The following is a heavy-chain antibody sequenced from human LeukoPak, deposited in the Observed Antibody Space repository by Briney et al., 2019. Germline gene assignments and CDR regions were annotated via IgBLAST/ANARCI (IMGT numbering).Heavy chain of an antibody. J-gene: IGHJ4*02. D-gene: IGHD3-9*01. CDR1: GGSFSGYC. V-gene: IGHV4-34*01. CDR2: INHSGST. Sequence: SETLSLTCAVYGGSFSGYCWSWIRQPPGKGLEWIGEINHSGSTNYNPSLKSRVTISVDTSKNQFSLKLSSVTAADTAVYYCASSRPNYDIFIRPLDYWGQGTLVTVSS. CDR3: ASSRPNYDIFIRPLDY.